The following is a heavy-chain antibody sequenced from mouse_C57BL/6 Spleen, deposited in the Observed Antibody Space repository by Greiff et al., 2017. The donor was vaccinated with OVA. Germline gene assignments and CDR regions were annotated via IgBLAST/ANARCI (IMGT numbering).Heavy chain of an antibody. V-gene: IGHV1-64*01. Sequence: QVQLKQSGAELVKPGASVKLSCKASGYTFTSYWMHWVKQRPGQGLEWIGMIHPNSGSTNYNEKFKSKATLTVDKSSSTAYMQLSSLTSEDSAVYYCARSGNYYFDYWGQGTTLTVSS. CDR2: IHPNSGST. CDR3: ARSGNYYFDY. D-gene: IGHD2-1*01. CDR1: GYTFTSYW. J-gene: IGHJ2*01.